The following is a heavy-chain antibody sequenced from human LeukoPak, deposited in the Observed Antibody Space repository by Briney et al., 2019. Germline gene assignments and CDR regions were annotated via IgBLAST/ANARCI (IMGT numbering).Heavy chain of an antibody. CDR2: TKQDGSEK. D-gene: IGHD1-26*01. V-gene: IGHV3-7*01. CDR3: AREFLGSDY. J-gene: IGHJ4*02. Sequence: GGSLRLSCEASGFNFTNYWMSWVRQAPGQGLEWVANTKQDGSEKNYVDSVKGRFTISRDNAKNSLYLQMNSLRAEDTAVYYCAREFLGSDYWGQGTLVTVSS. CDR1: GFNFTNYW.